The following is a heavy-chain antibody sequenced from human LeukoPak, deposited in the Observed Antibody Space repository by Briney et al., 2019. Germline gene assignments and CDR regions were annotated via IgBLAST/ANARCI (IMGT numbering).Heavy chain of an antibody. V-gene: IGHV4-34*01. J-gene: IGHJ4*02. CDR2: INHSGST. D-gene: IGHD6-19*01. CDR1: GGSFSGYY. CDR3: ARDLGDSGGWYPLSRFDY. Sequence: SETLSLTCAVYGGSFSGYYWSWIRQPPGKGLEWIGEINHSGSTNYNPSLKSRVTISIDTSKNQFSLKLSSVTAADTAVYYCARDLGDSGGWYPLSRFDYWGQGTLVTVSS.